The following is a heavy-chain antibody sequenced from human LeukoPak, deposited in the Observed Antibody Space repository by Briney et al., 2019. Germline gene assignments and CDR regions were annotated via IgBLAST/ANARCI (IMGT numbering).Heavy chain of an antibody. J-gene: IGHJ4*02. D-gene: IGHD1-26*01. V-gene: IGHV3-30*02. CDR1: GFTVSSNY. Sequence: GSLRLSCAASGFTVSSNYMSWVRQAPGKGLEWVAFIRYDGSNKYYADFVKGRFTISRDNSKNTLYLQMNSLRADDTAVYYCARRWIVGATSYFDYWGQGTLVTVSS. CDR3: ARRWIVGATSYFDY. CDR2: IRYDGSNK.